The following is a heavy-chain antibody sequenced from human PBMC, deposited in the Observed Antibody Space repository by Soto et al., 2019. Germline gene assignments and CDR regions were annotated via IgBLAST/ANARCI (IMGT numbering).Heavy chain of an antibody. CDR1: GYTFTGYG. J-gene: IGHJ6*02. CDR3: ARDRGYSYGWGSDYYYGMDV. Sequence: GDSVKASCRASGYTFTGYGISWVRQAPGQGLEWMGWISAYNGNTNYAQKLQGRVTMTTDTSTSTAYMELRSLRSDDTAVYYCARDRGYSYGWGSDYYYGMDVWGQGTTVTVSS. D-gene: IGHD5-18*01. CDR2: ISAYNGNT. V-gene: IGHV1-18*01.